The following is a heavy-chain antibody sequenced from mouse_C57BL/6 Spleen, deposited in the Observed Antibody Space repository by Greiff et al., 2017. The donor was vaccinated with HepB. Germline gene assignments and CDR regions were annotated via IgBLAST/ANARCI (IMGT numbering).Heavy chain of an antibody. D-gene: IGHD1-1*01. Sequence: EVQVVESGGGLVQPKGSLKLSCAASGFSFNTYAMNWVRQAPGKGLEWVARIRSKSNNNATYYADSVKDRFTISRDDSESMLYLQMNNLKTEVTAMYYCVRSYYGSSYWFAYWGQGTLVTVSA. J-gene: IGHJ3*01. CDR2: IRSKSNNNAT. V-gene: IGHV10-1*01. CDR1: GFSFNTYA. CDR3: VRSYYGSSYWFAY.